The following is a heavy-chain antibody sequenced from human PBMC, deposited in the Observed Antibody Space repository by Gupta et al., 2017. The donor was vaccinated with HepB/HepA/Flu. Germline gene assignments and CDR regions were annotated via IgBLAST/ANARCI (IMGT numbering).Heavy chain of an antibody. J-gene: IGHJ6*04. CDR2: IYQTGST. CDR1: GDSISSYS. CDR3: ARAPGRLGMDV. V-gene: IGHV4-59*12. Sequence: QVQLQESGPGLAKPSETLSLTCTVSGDSISSYSWSWIRQPPGKGLEWIGYIYQTGSTTYNPALKSRVTISVDKSKNQFSLKVTSVTAADTAVYYCARAPGRLGMDVWGKGTTVTVSS. D-gene: IGHD5-12*01.